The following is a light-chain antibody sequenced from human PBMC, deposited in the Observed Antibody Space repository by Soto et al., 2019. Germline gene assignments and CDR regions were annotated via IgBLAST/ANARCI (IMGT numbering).Light chain of an antibody. V-gene: IGKV3-11*01. J-gene: IGKJ4*01. CDR3: QQRYNWPLT. Sequence: EIVLTQSPATLSLSPGERATLSCRASQSVSSSLAWYQQKPGQAPRLLSYGASNGATGIPARFSGTGSGTDFTLTISSLEPEDFAVYYCQQRYNWPLTFGGGNKVDI. CDR1: QSVSSS. CDR2: GAS.